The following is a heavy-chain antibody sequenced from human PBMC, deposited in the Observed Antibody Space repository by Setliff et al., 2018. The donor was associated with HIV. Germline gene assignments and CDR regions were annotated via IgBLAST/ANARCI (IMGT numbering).Heavy chain of an antibody. Sequence: PGGSLRLSCAASGFTFSSYWMSWVRQAPGKGLEWVANIKQDGSEKYYVDSVKGRFTISRDNAKNSLYLQMNSLRAEDTAVYYCAREEGGYALGHYYYMDVWGKGTTVTVSS. CDR2: IKQDGSEK. D-gene: IGHD5-12*01. V-gene: IGHV3-7*01. CDR1: GFTFSSYW. J-gene: IGHJ6*03. CDR3: AREEGGYALGHYYYMDV.